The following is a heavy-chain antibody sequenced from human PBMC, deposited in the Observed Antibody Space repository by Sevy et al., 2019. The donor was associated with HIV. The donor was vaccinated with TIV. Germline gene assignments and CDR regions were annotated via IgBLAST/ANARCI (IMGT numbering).Heavy chain of an antibody. CDR2: IWFDGSKK. Sequence: GGSLRLSCAASGFTFSRYGIHWVRRAPGKGLEWVAGIWFDGSKKFYVESVKGRFTISRDNSKKMLYVQMNSLRAEATAVYYCAKDLYEADVISNFDSWGHGTLVTVSS. CDR3: AKDLYEADVISNFDS. V-gene: IGHV3-33*06. D-gene: IGHD3-3*01. J-gene: IGHJ4*01. CDR1: GFTFSRYG.